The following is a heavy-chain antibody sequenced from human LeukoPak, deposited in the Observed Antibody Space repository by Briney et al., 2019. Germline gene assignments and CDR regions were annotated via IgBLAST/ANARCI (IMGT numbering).Heavy chain of an antibody. CDR2: ISWNSGSI. J-gene: IGHJ4*02. CDR1: GFTFDDYA. V-gene: IGHV3-9*01. Sequence: PGGSLRLSCAASGFTFDDYAMHWVRQAPGKGLEWVSGISWNSGSIGYADSVKGRFTISRDNANNSLYLQMNSLRAEDTALYYCAKDIRGAVAAGLDYWGQGTLVTVSS. CDR3: AKDIRGAVAAGLDY. D-gene: IGHD6-19*01.